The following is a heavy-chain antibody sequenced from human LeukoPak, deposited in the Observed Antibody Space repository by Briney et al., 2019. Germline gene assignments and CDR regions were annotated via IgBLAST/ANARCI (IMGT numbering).Heavy chain of an antibody. CDR1: GFTFSSSS. D-gene: IGHD2-15*01. V-gene: IGHV3-21*06. Sequence: PGGSLRLSCAASGFTFSSSSMNWVRPAPGKGLEFVSSISPSSSYIYYADSVKGRFTISRDDAKNSLFLQMNSLRAEDTAVYYCEREGGYCSGGSCRFFDYWGQGTLVTVSS. CDR3: EREGGYCSGGSCRFFDY. CDR2: ISPSSSYI. J-gene: IGHJ4*02.